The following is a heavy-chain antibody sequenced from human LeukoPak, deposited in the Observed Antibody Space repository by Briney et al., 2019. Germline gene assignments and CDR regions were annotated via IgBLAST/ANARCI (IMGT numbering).Heavy chain of an antibody. V-gene: IGHV3-43*01. J-gene: IGHJ4*02. CDR1: GFTFDDYT. CDR2: ISWDGGST. CDR3: AKDDYAMAPPVD. D-gene: IGHD4-17*01. Sequence: GGSLRLSCAASGFTFDDYTMHWVRQAPGKGLEWVSLISWDGGSTYYADSVKGRFTISRDNSKNSLYLQMNSLRTEDTALYYCAKDDYAMAPPVDWGQGTLVTVSS.